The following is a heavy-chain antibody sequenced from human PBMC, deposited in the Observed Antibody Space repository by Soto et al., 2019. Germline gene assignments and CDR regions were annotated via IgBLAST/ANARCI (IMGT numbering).Heavy chain of an antibody. CDR1: GYTFTSYA. CDR2: INANSGNT. D-gene: IGHD6-6*01. J-gene: IGHJ4*02. V-gene: IGHV1-2*04. CDR3: ARWGSSSSLRFDY. Sequence: PEASVKVSCKASGYTFTSYAMHWVRQAPGQRLEWMGWINANSGNTNYAQKFQGWVTMTRDTSISTAYMELSRLRSDDTAVYYCARWGSSSSLRFDYWGQGTLVTVSS.